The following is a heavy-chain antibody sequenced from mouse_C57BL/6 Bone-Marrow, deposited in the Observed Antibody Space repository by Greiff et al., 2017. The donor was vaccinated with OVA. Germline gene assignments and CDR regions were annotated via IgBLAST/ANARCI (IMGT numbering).Heavy chain of an antibody. CDR3: ARERGLRRGYWYFDV. J-gene: IGHJ1*03. CDR1: GYAFSSSW. D-gene: IGHD2-4*01. V-gene: IGHV1-82*01. Sequence: QVQLQQSGPELVKPGASVKISCKASGYAFSSSWMNWVKQRPGKGLEWIGRIYPGDGDTNYNGKFKGKATLTADKSSSTAYMQLSSLTSEDSAVYFCARERGLRRGYWYFDVWGTGTTVTVSS. CDR2: IYPGDGDT.